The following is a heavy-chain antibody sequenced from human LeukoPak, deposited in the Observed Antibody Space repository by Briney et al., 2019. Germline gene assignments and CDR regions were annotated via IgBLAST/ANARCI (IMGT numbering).Heavy chain of an antibody. CDR1: GGSFSGYY. CDR3: ARVSPYGDYVQY. D-gene: IGHD4-17*01. Sequence: PSETLSLTCAIYGGSFSGYYWSWIRQPPGKGLEWIGELNHSGSTNYNPSLKSRVTISVDTSKNQFSLKLSSVTAADTAVYYCARVSPYGDYVQYWGQGTLVTVSS. V-gene: IGHV4-34*01. J-gene: IGHJ4*02. CDR2: LNHSGST.